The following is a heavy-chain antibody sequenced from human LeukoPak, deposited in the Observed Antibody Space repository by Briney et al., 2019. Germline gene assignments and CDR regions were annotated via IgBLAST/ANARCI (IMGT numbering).Heavy chain of an antibody. Sequence: SVKGRFTISRDNSKNTLYLQMSSLRAGDTAVYYCAKSSYYDSSGYYREYYFDYWGQGTLVTVSS. V-gene: IGHV3-23*01. J-gene: IGHJ4*02. D-gene: IGHD3-22*01. CDR3: AKSSYYDSSGYYREYYFDY.